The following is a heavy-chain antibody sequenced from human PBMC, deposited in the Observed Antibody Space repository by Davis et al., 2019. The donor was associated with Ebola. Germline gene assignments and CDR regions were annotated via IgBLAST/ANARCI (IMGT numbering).Heavy chain of an antibody. Sequence: PSETLSLTCTVSGGSISSYYWSWIRQPPGKGLEWIGYIYYSGSTNYNPSLKSRVTISVDTSKNQFSLKLSSVTAADTAVYYCARGYIPSIAVAGSSNWYFDLWGRGTLVTVSS. V-gene: IGHV4-59*01. CDR2: IYYSGST. CDR1: GGSISSYY. J-gene: IGHJ2*01. CDR3: ARGYIPSIAVAGSSNWYFDL. D-gene: IGHD6-19*01.